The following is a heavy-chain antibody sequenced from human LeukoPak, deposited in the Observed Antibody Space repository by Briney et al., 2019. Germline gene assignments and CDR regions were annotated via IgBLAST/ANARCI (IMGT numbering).Heavy chain of an antibody. CDR3: ARGITGSRYYDYYMDV. J-gene: IGHJ6*03. CDR1: GGSFSSSSYY. V-gene: IGHV4-39*07. Sequence: SETLSLTCTVSGGSFSSSSYYWGWIRQPPGKGLEWIGTIYYSGSTYYNPSLKSRVTISVDTSKNQFSLKLSSVTAADTAVYYCARGITGSRYYDYYMDVWGKGATVTVSS. CDR2: IYYSGST.